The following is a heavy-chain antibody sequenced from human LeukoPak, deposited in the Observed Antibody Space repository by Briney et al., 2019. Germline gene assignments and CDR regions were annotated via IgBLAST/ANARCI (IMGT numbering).Heavy chain of an antibody. Sequence: GGSLRLSCAASGFTVSSNYMSWVRQAPGKGLEWVSVIYSGGSTYYADSVKGRFTISRDNSKNTLYLQMNSLRAEDTAVYYCARDGPYYDFWSGHDAFDIWGQGTVVTVSS. V-gene: IGHV3-53*01. CDR2: IYSGGST. D-gene: IGHD3-3*01. CDR3: ARDGPYYDFWSGHDAFDI. CDR1: GFTVSSNY. J-gene: IGHJ3*02.